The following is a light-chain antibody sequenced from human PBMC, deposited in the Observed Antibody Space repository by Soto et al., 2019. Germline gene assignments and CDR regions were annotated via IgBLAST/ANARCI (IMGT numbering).Light chain of an antibody. J-gene: IGKJ5*01. Sequence: DIQMTQSPSTLSASVGDRVTITCRASQSINTWLAWYQQKPGKAPKFLIYDAFSLESGVPSRFSGSGSGTDFTLTISSLQPEDFATYYCQQSYSTPITFGQGTRLEIK. CDR1: QSINTW. CDR2: DAF. CDR3: QQSYSTPIT. V-gene: IGKV1-5*01.